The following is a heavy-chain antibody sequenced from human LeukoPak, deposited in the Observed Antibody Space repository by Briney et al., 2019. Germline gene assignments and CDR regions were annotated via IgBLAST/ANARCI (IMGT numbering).Heavy chain of an antibody. Sequence: GGSLRLSCAASGFTFSSYEMNWVRQAPGKGLEWVSYISSSGSTIYYAGSVKGRLTISRDNAKNSLYLQMNSLRAEDTAVYYCARDRRDWDFGELLYDAFDIWGQGTMVTVSS. V-gene: IGHV3-48*03. J-gene: IGHJ3*02. D-gene: IGHD3-10*01. CDR1: GFTFSSYE. CDR3: ARDRRDWDFGELLYDAFDI. CDR2: ISSSGSTI.